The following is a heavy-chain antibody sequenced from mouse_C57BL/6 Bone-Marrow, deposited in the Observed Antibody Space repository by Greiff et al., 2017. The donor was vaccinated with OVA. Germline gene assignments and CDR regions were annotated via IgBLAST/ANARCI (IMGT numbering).Heavy chain of an antibody. V-gene: IGHV1-26*01. CDR3: SRHYYFCSSPWFAY. CDR2: INPNNGGT. D-gene: IGHD1-1*01. J-gene: IGHJ3*01. Sequence: EVKLMESGPELVKPGASVKISCKASGYTFTDYYMNWVKQSHGTSLEWIGDINPNNGGTSYNQKLKGKATLTVDKSSSTAYMDLRSLTSEYSAVSSCSRHYYFCSSPWFAYWGQGTLVPVSA. CDR1: GYTFTDYY.